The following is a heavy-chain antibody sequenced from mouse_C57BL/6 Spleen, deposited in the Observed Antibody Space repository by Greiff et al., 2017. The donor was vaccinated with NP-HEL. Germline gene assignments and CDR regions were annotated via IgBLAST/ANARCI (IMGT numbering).Heavy chain of an antibody. CDR3: ARRGYGSSTGYFDY. Sequence: QVHVKQSGAELARPGASVKLSCKASGYTFTSYGISWVKQRTGQGLEWIGEIYPRSGNTYYNEKFKGKATLTADKSSSTAYMELRSLTSEDSAVYFCARRGYGSSTGYFDYWGQGTTLTVSS. J-gene: IGHJ2*01. CDR2: IYPRSGNT. V-gene: IGHV1-81*01. CDR1: GYTFTSYG. D-gene: IGHD1-1*01.